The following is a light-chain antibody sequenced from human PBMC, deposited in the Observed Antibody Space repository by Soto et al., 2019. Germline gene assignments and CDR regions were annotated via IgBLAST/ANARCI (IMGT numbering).Light chain of an antibody. V-gene: IGLV2-23*01. Sequence: QSALTQPASVSGSPGQSITVSCTGTSSDVGTYNLVSWYQQHPGKAPKLMIYECDKRPSGVSNRFTGSKSGNTASLTISGLQAEDEADYYCYSYAPGSTLVFGGGTKLTVL. J-gene: IGLJ2*01. CDR3: YSYAPGSTLV. CDR2: ECD. CDR1: SSDVGTYNL.